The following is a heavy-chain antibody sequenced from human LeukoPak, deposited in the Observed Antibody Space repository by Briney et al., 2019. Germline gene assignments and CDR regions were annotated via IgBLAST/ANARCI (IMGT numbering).Heavy chain of an antibody. Sequence: PSETVSLNCAVYGGSFSGYYWSWLRQPPGQGLEWIGEINHSGSTNYHPSLKSRVTISVDTSKNQFSLKLCSVTAPDTAVYYCARGYDIDVWGQGTTVTVSS. V-gene: IGHV4-34*01. CDR3: ARGYDIDV. J-gene: IGHJ6*02. CDR2: INHSGST. CDR1: GGSFSGYY.